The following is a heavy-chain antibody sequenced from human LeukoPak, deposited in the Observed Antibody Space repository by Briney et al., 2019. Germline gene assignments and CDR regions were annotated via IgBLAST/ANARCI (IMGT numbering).Heavy chain of an antibody. CDR3: AKSGIAATCAPDY. J-gene: IGHJ4*02. D-gene: IGHD2-21*01. CDR2: ISRGGDT. Sequence: GGSLRLSCAASGFTFSNYGLSWVRQAPGKGLEWVSGISRGGDTYYAESVKGRFTISRDNSKRTLYLEMNSLGAEDTAIYYRAKSGIAATCAPDYWGQGVLVIVSS. V-gene: IGHV3-23*01. CDR1: GFTFSNYG.